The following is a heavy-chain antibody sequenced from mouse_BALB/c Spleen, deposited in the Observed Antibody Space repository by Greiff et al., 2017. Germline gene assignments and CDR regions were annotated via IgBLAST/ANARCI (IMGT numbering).Heavy chain of an antibody. V-gene: IGHV4-1*02. CDR3: AREGGLRRDYYAMDY. CDR2: INPDSSTI. Sequence: EVMLVESGGGLVQPGGSLKLSCAASGFDFSRYWMSWVRQAPGKGLEWIGEINPDSSTINYTPSLKDKFIISRDNAKNTLYLQMSKVRSEDTALYYCAREGGLRRDYYAMDYWGQGTSVTVSS. J-gene: IGHJ4*01. CDR1: GFDFSRYW. D-gene: IGHD2-4*01.